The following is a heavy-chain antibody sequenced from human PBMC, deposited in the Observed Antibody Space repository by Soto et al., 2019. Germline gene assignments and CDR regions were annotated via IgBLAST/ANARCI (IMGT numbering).Heavy chain of an antibody. D-gene: IGHD2-2*01. CDR2: ISSTSSYM. Sequence: EVQLVESGGGLVKPGGSLRLSCAASGFTFSTYSMNWVRQAPGKGLEWVSSISSTSSYMYYADSVKGRFTISRDNAKISLYLQMNRLRAEDTAVYYCARGFDCSSTTCPGRFDPWGQGTLVTVSS. V-gene: IGHV3-21*01. J-gene: IGHJ5*02. CDR3: ARGFDCSSTTCPGRFDP. CDR1: GFTFSTYS.